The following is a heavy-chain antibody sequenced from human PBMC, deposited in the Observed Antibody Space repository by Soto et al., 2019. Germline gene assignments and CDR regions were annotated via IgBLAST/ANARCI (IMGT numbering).Heavy chain of an antibody. CDR1: GFTVSSNY. J-gene: IGHJ1*01. Sequence: EVQLVESGGGLVQPGGSLRLSCAASGFTVSSNYMSWVRQAPGKGLEWVSVIYSGGSTYYADSVKGRFTISRDHSKKTLYLQMNSLRAEDTAVYYYAIDRIAVAGNPEYFQHWGQGTLVTVSS. CDR2: IYSGGST. V-gene: IGHV3-66*01. D-gene: IGHD6-19*01. CDR3: AIDRIAVAGNPEYFQH.